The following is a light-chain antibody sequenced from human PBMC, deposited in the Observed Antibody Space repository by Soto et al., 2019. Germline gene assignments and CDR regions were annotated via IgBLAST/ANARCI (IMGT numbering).Light chain of an antibody. CDR1: SCDVGGYNY. V-gene: IGLV2-11*01. Sequence: SAFSQPRSVSGSPGQSGTLSCTATSCDVGGYNYVSWYQQHPGKAPKLMIYDVTTRPSGVPDRFSGSKSGNTASLTISGLQAEDEADYYCSSHAGSSVVFGTGTKVTVL. J-gene: IGLJ1*01. CDR2: DVT. CDR3: SSHAGSSVV.